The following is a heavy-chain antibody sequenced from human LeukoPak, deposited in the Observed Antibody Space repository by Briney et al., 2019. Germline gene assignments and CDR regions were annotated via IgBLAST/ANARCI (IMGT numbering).Heavy chain of an antibody. V-gene: IGHV3-21*01. CDR3: ARGQSSVAGTGYNWFDP. CDR1: GFTFSSYG. Sequence: GGSLRLSCAASGFTFSSYGMSWVRQAPGKGLEWVSSISGSSSYIYYADSVKGRFTISRDNAKNSLYLQMNSLRAEDTAVYYCARGQSSVAGTGYNWFDPWGQGTLVTVSS. D-gene: IGHD6-19*01. CDR2: ISGSSSYI. J-gene: IGHJ5*02.